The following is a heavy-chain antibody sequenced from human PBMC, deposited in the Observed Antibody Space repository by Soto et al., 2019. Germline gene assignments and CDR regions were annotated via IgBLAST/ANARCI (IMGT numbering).Heavy chain of an antibody. J-gene: IGHJ6*02. CDR3: AKEIIAARYYYYGMDV. CDR1: GFTFSSYG. CDR2: ISYDGSNK. V-gene: IGHV3-30*18. Sequence: VGSLRLSCAASGFTFSSYGMHWVRQAPGKGLEWVAVISYDGSNKYYADSVKGRFTISRDNSKNTLYLQMNSLRAEDTAVYYCAKEIIAARYYYYGMDVWGQGTTVTVSS. D-gene: IGHD6-6*01.